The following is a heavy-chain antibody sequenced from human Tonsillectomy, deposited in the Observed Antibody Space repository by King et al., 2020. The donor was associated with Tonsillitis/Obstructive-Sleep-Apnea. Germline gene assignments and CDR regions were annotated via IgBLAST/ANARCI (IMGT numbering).Heavy chain of an antibody. Sequence: VQLVESGGGLVQPGGSLRLSCAASGFTFSSYAMSWVRQAPGKGMEWVSAISSSSSNTHYADSVKGRFTISRDNSKNTLYLQMNSLRAEDTAVYYCAKYYYDSSTYSFDYWGQGTLATVSS. J-gene: IGHJ4*02. CDR1: GFTFSSYA. V-gene: IGHV3-23*04. CDR2: ISSSSSNT. CDR3: AKYYYDSSTYSFDY. D-gene: IGHD3-22*01.